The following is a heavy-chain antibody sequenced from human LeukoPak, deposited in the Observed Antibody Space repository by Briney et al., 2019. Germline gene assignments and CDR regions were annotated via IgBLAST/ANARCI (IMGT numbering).Heavy chain of an antibody. D-gene: IGHD6-13*01. J-gene: IGHJ6*03. CDR3: AKDLLPAVAAAGTFPYYYYMDV. V-gene: IGHV3-9*01. CDR2: ISWNSGSI. Sequence: GRSLRLSCAASGFTFDDYAMHWVRQAPGKGLEWVSGISWNSGSIGYADSVKGRFTISRDNAKNSLYLQMNSLRAEDTALYYCAKDLLPAVAAAGTFPYYYYMDVWGKGTTVTISS. CDR1: GFTFDDYA.